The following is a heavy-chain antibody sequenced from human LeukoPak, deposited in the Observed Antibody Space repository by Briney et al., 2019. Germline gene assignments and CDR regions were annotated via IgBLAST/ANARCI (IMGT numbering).Heavy chain of an antibody. CDR1: GGTFSSYA. CDR3: ARCYDSSGSYWYFDL. D-gene: IGHD3-22*01. Sequence: SVKVSCKASGGTFSSYAISWVRQAPGQGLEWLGRIIPILGIANYAQKFQGRVTITADKSTSTAYMELSSLRSEDTAVYYCARCYDSSGSYWYFDLWGRGTLVTVSS. J-gene: IGHJ2*01. CDR2: IIPILGIA. V-gene: IGHV1-69*04.